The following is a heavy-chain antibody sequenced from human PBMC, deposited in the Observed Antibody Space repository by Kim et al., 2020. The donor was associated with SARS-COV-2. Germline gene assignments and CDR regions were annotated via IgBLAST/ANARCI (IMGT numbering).Heavy chain of an antibody. CDR3: ARDRGLRYFDYDAFDI. V-gene: IGHV3-48*03. CDR2: ISISGSTI. CDR1: GFTFSSYE. Sequence: GSLRLSCAASGFTFSSYEMNWVRQAPGKGLEWVSYISISGSTIYYADSVKGRFTISRDNAKNSLYLQMNSLRAEDTAVYYCARDRGLRYFDYDAFDIWGQGTMVTVSS. J-gene: IGHJ3*02. D-gene: IGHD3-9*01.